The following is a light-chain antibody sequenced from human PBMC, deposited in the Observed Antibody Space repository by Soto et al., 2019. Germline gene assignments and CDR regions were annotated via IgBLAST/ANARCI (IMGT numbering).Light chain of an antibody. V-gene: IGKV3-20*01. Sequence: EIVLTQSPGTLSLSPGERATLSCRASQSVSSSYLAWYQQKPGQAPRLLIHGASSRATGIPDRFSGSGSGTDFTLTISRLEPEDFAVYYCQQYGSSHSITFGQGTRLEIK. CDR1: QSVSSSY. CDR2: GAS. CDR3: QQYGSSHSIT. J-gene: IGKJ5*01.